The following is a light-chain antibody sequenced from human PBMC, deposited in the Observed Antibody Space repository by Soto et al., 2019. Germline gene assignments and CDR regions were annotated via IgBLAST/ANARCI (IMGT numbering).Light chain of an antibody. CDR3: HQYGSSPWT. J-gene: IGKJ1*01. V-gene: IGKV3-20*01. CDR2: GAS. Sequence: ENVLTQSPGTLSLSPGERATLSCRASQTVTSSHIAWYQQKPGQAPRLLVYGASSRATGIPDRFSGGSSGTDFTLTISRLEAEDFAVYYWHQYGSSPWTFGQGTKVEIK. CDR1: QTVTSSH.